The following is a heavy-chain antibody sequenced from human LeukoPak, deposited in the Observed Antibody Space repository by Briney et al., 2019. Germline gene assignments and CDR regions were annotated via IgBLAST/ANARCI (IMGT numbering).Heavy chain of an antibody. CDR3: ARDEHQYYSESSGRFDF. J-gene: IGHJ4*02. Sequence: GGSLRLSCVASGFTFSFYWMAWVRQAPGKGLEWVANIEQDGSEKYYVDSARGRFTISRDNAKNSLYLQMNSLRAEDTAVYYCARDEHQYYSESSGRFDFWGQGVLVTVPS. D-gene: IGHD3-22*01. V-gene: IGHV3-7*04. CDR1: GFTFSFYW. CDR2: IEQDGSEK.